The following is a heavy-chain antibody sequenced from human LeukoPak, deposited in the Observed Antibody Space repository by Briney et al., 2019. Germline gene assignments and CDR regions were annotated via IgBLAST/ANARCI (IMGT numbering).Heavy chain of an antibody. V-gene: IGHV1-69*02. CDR2: IIPILGIA. J-gene: IGHJ5*02. D-gene: IGHD1-1*01. Sequence: GASVKVSCKASGGTFSSYTISWVRQAPGQGLEWMGRIIPILGIANYAQKFQGRVTITADKSTSTAYMELSSLRSEDTAVYYCARPNPPPRDWNDVGWFDPWGQGTLVTVSS. CDR3: ARPNPPPRDWNDVGWFDP. CDR1: GGTFSSYT.